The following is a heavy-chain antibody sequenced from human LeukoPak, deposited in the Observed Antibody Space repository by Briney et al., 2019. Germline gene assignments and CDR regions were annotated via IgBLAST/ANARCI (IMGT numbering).Heavy chain of an antibody. CDR3: ARHGPKNKYCGGDCFLDY. CDR2: MTPNSGET. CDR1: GYSFTNYD. J-gene: IGHJ4*02. V-gene: IGHV1-8*01. Sequence: AASVKVSCKVSGYSFTNYDINWVRQAPGQGLEWMGWMTPNSGETGSVQKFQGRLTMTRDTSITTAYMELRRLTSEDTAVYYCARHGPKNKYCGGDCFLDYWGQGTLVTVSS. D-gene: IGHD2-21*02.